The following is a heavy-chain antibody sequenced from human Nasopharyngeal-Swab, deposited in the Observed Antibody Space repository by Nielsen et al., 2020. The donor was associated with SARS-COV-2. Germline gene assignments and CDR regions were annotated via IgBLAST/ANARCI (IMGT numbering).Heavy chain of an antibody. Sequence: WIRQPPGKGLEWIGYIYYGGSTNYNPSLKSRVTISVDTSKSQFSLKLSSVTAADTAVYYCARGGPGLELFSRFDPWGQGTLVTVSS. CDR3: ARGGPGLELFSRFDP. CDR2: IYYGGST. J-gene: IGHJ5*02. D-gene: IGHD1-7*01. V-gene: IGHV4-59*01.